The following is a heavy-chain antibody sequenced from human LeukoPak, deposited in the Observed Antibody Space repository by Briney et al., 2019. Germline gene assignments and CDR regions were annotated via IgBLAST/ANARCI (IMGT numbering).Heavy chain of an antibody. CDR3: ARDPNDIVATTYYFDY. V-gene: IGHV3-74*01. CDR1: GFTFSSYA. CDR2: INSDGSST. J-gene: IGHJ4*02. Sequence: PGGSLRLSCAASGFTFSSYAMSWVRQAPGKGLVWVSRINSDGSSTSYADSVKGRFTISRDNAKNTLYLQMNSLRAEYTAVYYCARDPNDIVATTYYFDYWGQGTLVTVSS. D-gene: IGHD5-12*01.